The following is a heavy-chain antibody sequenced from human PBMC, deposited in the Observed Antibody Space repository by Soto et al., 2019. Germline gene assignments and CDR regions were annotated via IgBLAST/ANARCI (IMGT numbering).Heavy chain of an antibody. J-gene: IGHJ6*02. CDR3: AKAVDIVPTPDMDV. D-gene: IGHD5-12*01. CDR1: GFTFSSYA. V-gene: IGHV3-23*01. Sequence: EVQRLESGGGLVQPGGSLRLSCAASGFTFSSYAMTWVRHAPGKGLEWVSGISGSGGRTYYADSVKGRFTISRDNSKNTLYLQMHSLRAEDKAVYYCAKAVDIVPTPDMDVWGQGPTVSVSS. CDR2: ISGSGGRT.